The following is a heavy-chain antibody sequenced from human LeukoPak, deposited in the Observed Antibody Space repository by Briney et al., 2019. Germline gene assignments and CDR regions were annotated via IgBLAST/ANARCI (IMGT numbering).Heavy chain of an antibody. CDR3: ARLVGSSSYYFDY. J-gene: IGHJ4*02. V-gene: IGHV4-59*01. Sequence: PSETLSLTCSVSGGSMSNYYWSWIRQPPGKRLEWIAYIYYSGSTNYNPSLKSRVTISVDTSKNQFFLKLSSVTAADTVVYYCARLVGSSSYYFDYWGQGTPVTVSS. D-gene: IGHD6-13*01. CDR1: GGSMSNYY. CDR2: IYYSGST.